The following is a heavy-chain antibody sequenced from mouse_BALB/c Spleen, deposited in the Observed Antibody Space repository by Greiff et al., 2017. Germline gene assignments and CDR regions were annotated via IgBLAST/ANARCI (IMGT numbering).Heavy chain of an antibody. CDR2: ISYSGST. CDR3: AGISMSTGFAY. D-gene: IGHD2-4*01. CDR1: GYSITSDYA. J-gene: IGHJ3*01. Sequence: EVQLQESGPGLVKPSPSLSLTCTVTGYSITSDYAWNWIRQFPENKLEWMGYISYSGSTNYNPSLKSRITITRDTSKNQFFLQLNSVTTEDTATYDGAGISMSTGFAYWGQGTLVTVSA. V-gene: IGHV3-2*02.